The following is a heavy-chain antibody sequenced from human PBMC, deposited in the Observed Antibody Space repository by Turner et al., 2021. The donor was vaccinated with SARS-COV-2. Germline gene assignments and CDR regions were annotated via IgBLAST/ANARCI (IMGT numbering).Heavy chain of an antibody. CDR3: ARQAAGQGLDY. J-gene: IGHJ4*02. CDR2: IYYSGTT. Sequence: QVQLQESGPGLVKPSETLSLTCTVSGGSISSSSYFWGWIRQPPTKELEWIGSIYYSGTTYYNPSLKSRVSLSRDPSKNQFSLNLTSVTAADTALFYCARQAAGQGLDYWGRGILVTVSS. V-gene: IGHV4-39*01. D-gene: IGHD3-10*01. CDR1: GGSISSSSYF.